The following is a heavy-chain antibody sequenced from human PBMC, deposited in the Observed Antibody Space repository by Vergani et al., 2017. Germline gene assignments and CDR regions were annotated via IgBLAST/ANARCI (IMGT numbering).Heavy chain of an antibody. CDR3: ASRSPVVVVPAAMMTWFDP. CDR1: GGSISSGGYS. Sequence: QLQLQESGSGLVKPSQTLSLTCAVSGGSISSGGYSWSWIRQPPGKGLEWIGYIYHSGSTNYNPSLKSRVTISVDTSKNQFSLKLSSVTAADTAVYYCASRSPVVVVPAAMMTWFDPWGQGTLVTVSS. V-gene: IGHV4-30-2*01. D-gene: IGHD2-2*01. J-gene: IGHJ5*02. CDR2: IYHSGST.